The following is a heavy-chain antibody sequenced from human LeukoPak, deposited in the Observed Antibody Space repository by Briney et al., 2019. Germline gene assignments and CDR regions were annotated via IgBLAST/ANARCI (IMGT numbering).Heavy chain of an antibody. CDR3: GKAAGGYSYFDS. Sequence: GGSLRLSCAASRFTFSSYGMHWVRQAPGKGLEWVAVIWYDGSNKYYADSVKGRFTISRDNSKNALYLQMNSLRAEDTAVYYWGKAAGGYSYFDSWGRGTLATVSS. CDR1: RFTFSSYG. J-gene: IGHJ4*02. D-gene: IGHD5-12*01. CDR2: IWYDGSNK. V-gene: IGHV3-33*06.